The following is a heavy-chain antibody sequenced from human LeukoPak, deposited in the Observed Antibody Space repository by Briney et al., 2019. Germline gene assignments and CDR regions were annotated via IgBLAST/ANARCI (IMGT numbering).Heavy chain of an antibody. CDR1: GGTFSSYA. CDR3: ARVPNYYGSGSYYNVYCYGMDV. J-gene: IGHJ6*02. D-gene: IGHD3-10*01. CDR2: IIPIFGTA. V-gene: IGHV1-69*13. Sequence: SVKVSCKASGGTFSSYAISWVRQAPGQGLEWMGGIIPIFGTANYAQKFQGRVTITADESTSTAYMELSSLKSEDTAVYYCARVPNYYGSGSYYNVYCYGMDVWGQGTTVTVSS.